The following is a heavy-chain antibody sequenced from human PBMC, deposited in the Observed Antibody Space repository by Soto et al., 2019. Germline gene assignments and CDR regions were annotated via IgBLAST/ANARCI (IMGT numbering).Heavy chain of an antibody. D-gene: IGHD1-1*01. Sequence: GGSLRLSCAASGFMFSRSGMTWVRQAPGMRLESVAGIGGSGRNTYYADSVKGRFTISRDNSKNTLFLDMNSLTDEDTAVYYCARDLNWAFDHWGRGTLVTVSS. J-gene: IGHJ5*02. CDR3: ARDLNWAFDH. CDR2: IGGSGRNT. V-gene: IGHV3-23*01. CDR1: GFMFSRSG.